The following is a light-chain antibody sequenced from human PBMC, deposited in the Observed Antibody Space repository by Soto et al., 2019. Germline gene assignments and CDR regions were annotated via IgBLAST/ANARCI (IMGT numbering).Light chain of an antibody. CDR1: QSISSY. J-gene: IGKJ2*01. V-gene: IGKV1-39*01. CDR3: QQYSSLPHT. Sequence: DIQMTQSPSSLSASVGDRITITCRASQSISSYLNWYQQKPGKAPKLLIYAASSLQSGVPSRFSGSGSETDFTLTISSLQPEDFVVYYCQQYSSLPHTFGQGTKLEVK. CDR2: AAS.